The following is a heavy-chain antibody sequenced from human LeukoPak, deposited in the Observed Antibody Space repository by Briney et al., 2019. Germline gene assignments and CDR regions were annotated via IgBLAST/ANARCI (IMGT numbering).Heavy chain of an antibody. Sequence: GGSLRLSCAASGFTFSSYVMHWVRQAPGKGLEWVSAISGGGVSTSYADSVKGRFTISRDNSKNTLYLHMNSLRAEDTAIYVCAKDPANQLLYPAHFSHWGQGTLVTVSS. D-gene: IGHD2-2*01. CDR2: ISGGGVST. CDR3: AKDPANQLLYPAHFSH. V-gene: IGHV3-23*01. J-gene: IGHJ1*01. CDR1: GFTFSSYV.